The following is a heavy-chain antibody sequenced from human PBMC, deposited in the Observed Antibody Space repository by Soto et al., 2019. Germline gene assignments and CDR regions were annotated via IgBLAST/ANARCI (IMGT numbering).Heavy chain of an antibody. V-gene: IGHV3-30*03. Sequence: QVQLVESGGGVVQPGRSLRLSCAASGFTLSSHGMHWVRQAPGKGLEWVAVLSHDGSNKFYAVSVEGRFTISRDDXXXXXXXXXXXXXXXXXXXYYCAKXXTFADYWGQGTLVTVSP. D-gene: IGHD3-10*01. CDR2: LSHDGSNK. J-gene: IGHJ4*02. CDR1: GFTLSSHG. CDR3: AKXXTFADY.